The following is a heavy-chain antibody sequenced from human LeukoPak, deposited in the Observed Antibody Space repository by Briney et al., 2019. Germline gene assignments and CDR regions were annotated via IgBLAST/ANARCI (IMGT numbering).Heavy chain of an antibody. V-gene: IGHV4-34*01. Sequence: SETLSLTCAVYGGSFSGYYWSWIRQPPGKGLEWIGTIYYSVTTYYNPSLKSRVTISVDTSKNQFSLKLTSVTAADTAVFYCARGRGYYDSSGYYEGAFDIWGQGTMVTVSS. CDR3: ARGRGYYDSSGYYEGAFDI. D-gene: IGHD3-22*01. CDR1: GGSFSGYY. CDR2: IYYSVTT. J-gene: IGHJ3*02.